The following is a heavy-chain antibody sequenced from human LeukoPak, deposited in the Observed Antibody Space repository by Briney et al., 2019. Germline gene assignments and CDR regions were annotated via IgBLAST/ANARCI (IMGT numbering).Heavy chain of an antibody. CDR1: GFPFDDYA. V-gene: IGHV3-9*01. D-gene: IGHD3-22*01. CDR2: ISWNSGSI. CDR3: AKASTGDSSGYYYVL. J-gene: IGHJ4*02. Sequence: GGSLRLSCAASGFPFDDYATHWLRHAPGEGLEWVSGISWNSGSIGCADSVKGRFTISRDNAKNPLYLQMNSLRADDTALYYYAKASTGDSSGYYYVLWGQGTLVTVCS.